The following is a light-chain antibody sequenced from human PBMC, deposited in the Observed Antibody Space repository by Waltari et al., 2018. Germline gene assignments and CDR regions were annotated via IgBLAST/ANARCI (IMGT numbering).Light chain of an antibody. J-gene: IGKJ1*01. CDR2: HAS. CDR1: QSVSKY. V-gene: IGKV3-20*01. Sequence: EIVLTQSPGTLSLSPGERATLSCRASQSVSKYLAWYQQKPGQAPRLLIYHASTRAAGIPDWFSGSGYGTDFSLTISRLEAEDFAVYYCQHYVSLPATFGQGTKVEIK. CDR3: QHYVSLPAT.